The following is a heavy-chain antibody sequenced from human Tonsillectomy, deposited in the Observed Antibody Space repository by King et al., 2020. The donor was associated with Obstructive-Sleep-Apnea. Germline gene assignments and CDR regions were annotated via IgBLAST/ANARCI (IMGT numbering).Heavy chain of an antibody. CDR3: ARNNVYGDSGYYFGMDV. J-gene: IGHJ6*02. D-gene: IGHD4-17*01. V-gene: IGHV3-21*01. CDR1: GFTFSSYS. Sequence: VQLVESGGGLIKPGGSVRLSCAASGFTFSSYSMNWVRQAPGKGLEWVSSISSSISYIYYADSVKGRFTISRDNAKKSLYLQMNSLRAEDTAVYYCARNNVYGDSGYYFGMDVWGHGTTVTVSS. CDR2: ISSSISYI.